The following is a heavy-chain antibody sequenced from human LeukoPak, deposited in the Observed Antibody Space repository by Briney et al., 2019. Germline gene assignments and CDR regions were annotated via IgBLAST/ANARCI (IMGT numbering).Heavy chain of an antibody. CDR3: ANIAAVPYFDY. D-gene: IGHD6-13*01. J-gene: IGHJ4*02. CDR1: GFTFSSYV. V-gene: IGHV3-30*04. Sequence: PGGSLRLSCAASGFTFSSYVMHWVRQAPGKGLEWVAVISYDGSNKYYADSVKGRFTISRDNSKNTLYLQMNSLRAEDTAVYYCANIAAVPYFDYWGQGTPVTVSS. CDR2: ISYDGSNK.